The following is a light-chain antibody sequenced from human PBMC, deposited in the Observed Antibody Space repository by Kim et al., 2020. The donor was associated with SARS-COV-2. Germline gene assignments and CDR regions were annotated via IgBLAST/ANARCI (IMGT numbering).Light chain of an antibody. V-gene: IGKV3-11*01. CDR2: DAS. J-gene: IGKJ4*01. Sequence: LSPGERATLACRARQSVSSYLAWYQQKPGQAPRLRIYDASNRATGIPARFSGSGSGTDFPLTIGGLEAEDFAVYYCQQRGNWPLTFGGGTKVDIK. CDR1: QSVSSY. CDR3: QQRGNWPLT.